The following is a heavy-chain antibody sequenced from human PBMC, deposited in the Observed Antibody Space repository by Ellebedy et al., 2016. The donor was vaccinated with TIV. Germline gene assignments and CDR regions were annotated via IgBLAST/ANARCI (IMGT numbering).Heavy chain of an antibody. J-gene: IGHJ4*02. V-gene: IGHV3-30*02. CDR2: MRYDGSNK. Sequence: PGGSLRLSCAASGFTFSDYGMHWVRQAPGKGLEWVAFMRYDGSNKYYADSVKGRFTISRDRAKNSLYLQMNSLRDEDTAVYYCARSRTLRGVTFDYWGQGTLVTVSS. CDR1: GFTFSDYG. D-gene: IGHD3-10*01. CDR3: ARSRTLRGVTFDY.